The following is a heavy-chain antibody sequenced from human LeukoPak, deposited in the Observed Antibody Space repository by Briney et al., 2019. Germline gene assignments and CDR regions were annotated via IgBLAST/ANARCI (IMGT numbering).Heavy chain of an antibody. Sequence: PGGSLRLSCAASGFTFSSYAMHWVRQAPGKGLEWVAVISYDGSNKYYADSVKGRFTISGDNSKNTLYLQMNSLRAEDTAVYYCARDSASGVLRYFDWQYYFDYWGQGTLVTVSS. D-gene: IGHD3-9*01. J-gene: IGHJ4*02. CDR1: GFTFSSYA. CDR3: ARDSASGVLRYFDWQYYFDY. V-gene: IGHV3-30-3*01. CDR2: ISYDGSNK.